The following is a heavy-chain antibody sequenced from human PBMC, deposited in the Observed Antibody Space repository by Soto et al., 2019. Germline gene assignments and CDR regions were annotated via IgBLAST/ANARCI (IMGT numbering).Heavy chain of an antibody. CDR2: MNPNSGNT. CDR3: ARVLSGGHSDY. D-gene: IGHD2-15*01. Sequence: ASVKVSCKASGYTFTSYDINCVRQATGQGLEWMGRMNPNSGNTDYAQKFWDRVTMTRETSMTTAYLELSSLGSEDTAIYYCARVLSGGHSDYWGQGTLVTVSS. CDR1: GYTFTSYD. V-gene: IGHV1-8*01. J-gene: IGHJ4*01.